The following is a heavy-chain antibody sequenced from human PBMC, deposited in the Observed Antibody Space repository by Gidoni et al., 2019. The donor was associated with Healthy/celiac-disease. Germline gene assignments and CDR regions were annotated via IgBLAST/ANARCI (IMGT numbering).Heavy chain of an antibody. CDR2: IYTSGST. D-gene: IGHD3-10*01. CDR3: AREVLARGYHYYYYMDV. J-gene: IGHJ6*03. Sequence: QVQLQESGPGLVKPSQTLSLTCTVSGGSISSGSYYWSWIRQPAGKGLEWIGRIYTSGSTNYNPSLKSRVTISVDTSKNQFSLKLSSVTAADTAVYYCAREVLARGYHYYYYMDVWGKGTTVTVSS. CDR1: GGSISSGSYY. V-gene: IGHV4-61*02.